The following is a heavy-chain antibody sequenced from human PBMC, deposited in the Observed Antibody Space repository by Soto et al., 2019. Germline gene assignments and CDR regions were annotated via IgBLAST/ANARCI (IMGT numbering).Heavy chain of an antibody. Sequence: PGGSLRLSCAASGFTFSIYAMSWVRQAPGKGLEWVSVILGTGGTTYYADSVEGRFTISRDNSKNTLYLQMNSLRAEDTAVYYCATLLDYGDPLFDYWGQGTLVTVSS. CDR2: ILGTGGTT. CDR3: ATLLDYGDPLFDY. V-gene: IGHV3-23*01. J-gene: IGHJ4*02. D-gene: IGHD4-17*01. CDR1: GFTFSIYA.